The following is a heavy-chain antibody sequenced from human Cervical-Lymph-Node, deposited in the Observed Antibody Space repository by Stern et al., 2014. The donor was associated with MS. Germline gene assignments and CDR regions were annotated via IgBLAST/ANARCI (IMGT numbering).Heavy chain of an antibody. J-gene: IGHJ4*02. CDR2: IYPGDSDT. D-gene: IGHD6-13*01. CDR3: ARQIEGIPGL. CDR1: GYGFSDYW. Sequence: EVQLVQSGAVVRKPGDSLRISCTGSGYGFSDYWIGWVRQMPGKGLEWIGGIYPGDSDTTYSPSFEGQVTRSADKSVATAYLQWSSLKASDTAIYFCARQIEGIPGLWGQGTLVTVSS. V-gene: IGHV5-51*01.